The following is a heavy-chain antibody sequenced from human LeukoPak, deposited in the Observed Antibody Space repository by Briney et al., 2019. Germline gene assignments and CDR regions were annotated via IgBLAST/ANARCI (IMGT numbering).Heavy chain of an antibody. CDR2: ISTSVSTI. J-gene: IGHJ4*01. V-gene: IGHV3-11*01. CDR3: ARDAIYGSGSYYDFDY. D-gene: IGHD3-10*01. Sequence: GGSLRLSCAASGFTFSDYYMSWIRQAPGKGLEGVSYISTSVSTIYYAASVKGRFTISRDNAKNSLYLQMNSLRAEDTAVYYCARDAIYGSGSYYDFDYWGQGTLVTVSS. CDR1: GFTFSDYY.